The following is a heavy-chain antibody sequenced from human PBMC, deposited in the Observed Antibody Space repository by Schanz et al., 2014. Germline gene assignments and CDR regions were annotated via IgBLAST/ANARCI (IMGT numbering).Heavy chain of an antibody. CDR1: GFTFSSYS. V-gene: IGHV3-23*04. CDR3: ARDHATESFYSAGPLSDY. D-gene: IGHD2-15*01. J-gene: IGHJ4*02. Sequence: EVQLVESGGGLVQPGGSLRLSCTASGFTFSSYSMNWVRQAPGKGLEWVSTIGTSGGTNYAESVKGRFNISRDNSKNTLYLQMNILIADDTAVYYCARDHATESFYSAGPLSDYWGQGTLLTVSS. CDR2: IGTSGGT.